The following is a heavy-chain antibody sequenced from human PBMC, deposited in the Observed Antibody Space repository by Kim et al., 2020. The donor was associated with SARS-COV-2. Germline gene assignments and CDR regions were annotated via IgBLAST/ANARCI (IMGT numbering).Heavy chain of an antibody. V-gene: IGHV4-34*01. CDR1: GGSFSGYY. Sequence: SETLSLTCAVYGGSFSGYYWSWLRQPPGKGLEWIGEINHSGSTNYNPSLKSRVTISVDTSKNQFSLKLSSVTAADTAVYYCARGPGYSSSWYGARNWFDPWGQGTLVTVSS. D-gene: IGHD6-13*01. J-gene: IGHJ5*02. CDR2: INHSGST. CDR3: ARGPGYSSSWYGARNWFDP.